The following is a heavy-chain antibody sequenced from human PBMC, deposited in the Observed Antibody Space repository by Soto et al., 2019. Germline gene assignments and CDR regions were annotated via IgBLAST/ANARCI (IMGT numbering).Heavy chain of an antibody. J-gene: IGHJ4*02. V-gene: IGHV4-59*01. CDR1: GASINDSN. D-gene: IGHD2-21*02. CDR2: IHYSGSP. CDR3: ARTGGGSDSY. Sequence: QVQLQESGPGLVKPSETLSLTCTVSGASINDSNWSWIRQPPGKGLEWIGYIHYSGSPNYNPSLKSRVTISLDTSKNQFALKLRSVTAADTAMYYCARTGGGSDSYWGQGTLVTVSS.